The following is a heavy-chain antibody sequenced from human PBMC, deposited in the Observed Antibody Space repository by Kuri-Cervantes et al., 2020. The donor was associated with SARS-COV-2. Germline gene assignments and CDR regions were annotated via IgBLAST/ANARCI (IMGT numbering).Heavy chain of an antibody. CDR2: IRSRGYGETT. V-gene: IGHV3-49*03. Sequence: GESLMISWTGSAFSFGHYAIIWFRQAPGQGLEWVGFIRSRGYGETTQYAASVKGRFSISRDDSKNIAYLQMDSLKTDDTAVYYCARAYSYDYVWGRFNDWGQGTLVTVSS. CDR1: AFSFGHYA. J-gene: IGHJ4*02. D-gene: IGHD3-16*01. CDR3: ARAYSYDYVWGRFND.